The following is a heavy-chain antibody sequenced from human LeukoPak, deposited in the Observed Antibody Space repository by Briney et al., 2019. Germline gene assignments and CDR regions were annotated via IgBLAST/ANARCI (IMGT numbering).Heavy chain of an antibody. CDR3: ARSQGGYCSSTSCYADYFDY. V-gene: IGHV3-30*03. J-gene: IGHJ4*02. Sequence: GGSLRLSCAASGFTFSSYGMHWVRQAPGKWLEWVAVISYDGSNKYYADSVKGRFAISRDSSKNTLYLQMNSLRADDTAVYYCARSQGGYCSSTSCYADYFDYWGQGTLVTVSS. D-gene: IGHD2-2*01. CDR1: GFTFSSYG. CDR2: ISYDGSNK.